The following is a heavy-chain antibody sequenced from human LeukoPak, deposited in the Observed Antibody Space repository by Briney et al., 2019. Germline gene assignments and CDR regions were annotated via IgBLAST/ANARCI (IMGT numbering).Heavy chain of an antibody. CDR2: IYYSGST. CDR1: GGSFSGYY. V-gene: IGHV4-59*08. Sequence: SETLSLTCAVYGGSFSGYYWSWIRQPPGKGLEWMGYIYYSGSTNYNPSLKSRVTISVDTSKNQFSLKLSSVTAADTAVYYCARVIGIAAAVGAFDIWGQGTMVTVSS. CDR3: ARVIGIAAAVGAFDI. D-gene: IGHD6-13*01. J-gene: IGHJ3*02.